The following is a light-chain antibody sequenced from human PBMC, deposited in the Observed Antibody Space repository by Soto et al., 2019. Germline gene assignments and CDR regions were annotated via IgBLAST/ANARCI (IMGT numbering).Light chain of an antibody. CDR2: GAS. CDR1: QSVSSSY. J-gene: IGKJ2*01. Sequence: EIVLTQSPGTLSLSPGERATLSCRASQSVSSSYLAWYQQKPGQAPRLLIYGASSRATGIPDRFSGSGSGTDFTLTISRLEPEDFAVYYCHQYGSSPRTFGQGTTVDI. V-gene: IGKV3-20*01. CDR3: HQYGSSPRT.